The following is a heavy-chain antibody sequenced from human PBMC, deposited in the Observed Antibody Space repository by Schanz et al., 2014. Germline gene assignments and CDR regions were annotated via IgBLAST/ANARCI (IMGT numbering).Heavy chain of an antibody. CDR2: FIPILDVG. J-gene: IGHJ3*02. D-gene: IGHD3-3*01. Sequence: QVQVVQSGAEVKKPGSSVKVSCKASRSTVSSYTISWVRQARGQGLAWVGRFIPILDVGNYARQFQGRVTFTADKSTSTAYMELSSLRYEDTALYYGARGTMPGTFDIWGQGTMVTVSS. CDR3: ARGTMPGTFDI. CDR1: RSTVSSYT. V-gene: IGHV1-69*02.